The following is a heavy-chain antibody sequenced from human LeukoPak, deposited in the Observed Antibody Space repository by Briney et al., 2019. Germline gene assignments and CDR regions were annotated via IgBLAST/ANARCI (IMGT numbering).Heavy chain of an antibody. CDR2: ISGSGGST. J-gene: IGHJ5*02. CDR1: RFTFSSYS. CDR3: AKPPRGIAEKNWFYP. V-gene: IGHV3-23*01. Sequence: PGGSLRLSCAASRFTFSSYSMNWVRQAPGKGLEWVSAISGSGGSTYYADSVKGRFTISRDNSKNTLYLQMNSLRAEDTAVYYCAKPPRGIAEKNWFYPWGQGTLVTVSS. D-gene: IGHD6-13*01.